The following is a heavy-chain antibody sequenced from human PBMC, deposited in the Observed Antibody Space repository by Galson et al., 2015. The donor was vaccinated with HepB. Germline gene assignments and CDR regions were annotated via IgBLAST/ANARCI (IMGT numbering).Heavy chain of an antibody. CDR2: IWYDGSNK. Sequence: SLRLSCAASGFTFSSYGMHWVRQAPGEGLEWVAVIWYDGSNKYYADSVKGRFTISRDNSKNTLYLQMNSLRAEDTAVYYCARDWGMWIQLGRGLGYWGQGTLVTVSS. V-gene: IGHV3-33*01. D-gene: IGHD5-18*01. J-gene: IGHJ4*02. CDR3: ARDWGMWIQLGRGLGY. CDR1: GFTFSSYG.